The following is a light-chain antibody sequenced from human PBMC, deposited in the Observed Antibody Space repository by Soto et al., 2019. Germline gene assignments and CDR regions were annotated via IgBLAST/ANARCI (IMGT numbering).Light chain of an antibody. CDR1: QSILYSSNNKNY. Sequence: DIVMTQSPDSLAVSLGESATINCKSSQSILYSSNNKNYLAWYQQKPGQHPKLLIYWASTRESGVPDRFSGSGSGTDFTLTISSLQAEDVAVYYCQQYYNTPMYTVGQGTKLEIK. V-gene: IGKV4-1*01. CDR2: WAS. J-gene: IGKJ2*01. CDR3: QQYYNTPMYT.